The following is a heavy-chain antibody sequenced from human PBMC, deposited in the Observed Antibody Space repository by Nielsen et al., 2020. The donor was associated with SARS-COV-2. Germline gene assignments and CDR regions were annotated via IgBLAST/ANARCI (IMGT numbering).Heavy chain of an antibody. Sequence: GESLKISCAASGFTFTSNAMAWVRQAPAKGLEWVSGIRGSGEKTYYADSVKGRFTISRDNSKNTLYLQMNSLRAEDTAVYYCAKSKGQPGYSNGGYFDYWGQGTLVTVSS. CDR3: AKSKGQPGYSNGGYFDY. V-gene: IGHV3-23*01. D-gene: IGHD6-19*01. CDR2: IRGSGEKT. CDR1: GFTFTSNA. J-gene: IGHJ4*02.